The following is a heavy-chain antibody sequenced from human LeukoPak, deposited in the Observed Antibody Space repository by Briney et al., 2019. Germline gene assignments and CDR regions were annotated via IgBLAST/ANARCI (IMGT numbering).Heavy chain of an antibody. CDR3: ARHYFWSGYNFGEAMYYFDY. Sequence: SETLSLTCTVSGGSISSSSYYWGWIRQPPGKGLEWIGSIYYSGSTYYNPSLKSRVTISVDTSKNQFSLKLSSVTAADTAVHYCARHYFWSGYNFGEAMYYFDYWGQGTLVTVSS. J-gene: IGHJ4*02. V-gene: IGHV4-39*01. CDR1: GGSISSSSYY. CDR2: IYYSGST. D-gene: IGHD3-3*01.